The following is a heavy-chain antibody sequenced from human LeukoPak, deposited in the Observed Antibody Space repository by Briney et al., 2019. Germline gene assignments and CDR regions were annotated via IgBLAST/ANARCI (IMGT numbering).Heavy chain of an antibody. V-gene: IGHV3-7*01. CDR3: ASRIVGTPDYFDY. Sequence: GGSLRLSCAASGFTFISYWMSWVRQAPGKGLEWVANIQQDGNEKYYVGSVKGRFTISRDNAKNSLYLQMNSLRVEDTAVYYCASRIVGTPDYFDYWGQGTLVTVSS. CDR2: IQQDGNEK. D-gene: IGHD1-26*01. J-gene: IGHJ4*02. CDR1: GFTFISYW.